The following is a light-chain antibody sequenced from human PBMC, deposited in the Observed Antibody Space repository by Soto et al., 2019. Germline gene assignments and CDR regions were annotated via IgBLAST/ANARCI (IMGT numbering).Light chain of an antibody. J-gene: IGKJ1*01. CDR3: QQYNSYSGT. CDR2: KAS. V-gene: IGKV1-5*03. Sequence: EIQMTQSPSTLSASVGDRVTITCRASQSISSWLAWYQQKPGKAPKLLIYKASSLEIGVPSRFSGSGSGTEFTLTISSLQPDDFATYYCQQYNSYSGTFGQGTKVDIK. CDR1: QSISSW.